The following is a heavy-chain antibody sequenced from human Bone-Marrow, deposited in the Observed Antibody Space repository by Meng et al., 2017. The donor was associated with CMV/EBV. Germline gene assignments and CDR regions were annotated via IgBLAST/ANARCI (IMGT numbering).Heavy chain of an antibody. CDR1: GFTFSSYA. J-gene: IGHJ4*02. V-gene: IGHV3-30*04. CDR2: ISYDGSNK. Sequence: SGEASGFTFSSYAMHWVRQAPGKGLEWVAVISYDGSNKYYADSVKGRFTISRDNSKNTLYLQMNSLRAEDTAVYYCARKPELVGFDYWGQGTLVTVSS. CDR3: ARKPELVGFDY. D-gene: IGHD6-6*01.